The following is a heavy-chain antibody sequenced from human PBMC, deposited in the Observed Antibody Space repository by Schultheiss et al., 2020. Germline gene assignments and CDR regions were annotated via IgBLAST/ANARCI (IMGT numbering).Heavy chain of an antibody. CDR2: IYPGDSDT. V-gene: IGHV5-51*01. Sequence: GGSLRLSCKGSGYSFTSYWIGWVRQMPGKGLEWMGIIYPGDSDTRYSPSFQGQVTISADKSISTAYLQWSSLKASDTAMYYCARGYYDSSGFPAFDIWGQGTMVTVSS. J-gene: IGHJ3*02. CDR3: ARGYYDSSGFPAFDI. D-gene: IGHD3-22*01. CDR1: GYSFTSYW.